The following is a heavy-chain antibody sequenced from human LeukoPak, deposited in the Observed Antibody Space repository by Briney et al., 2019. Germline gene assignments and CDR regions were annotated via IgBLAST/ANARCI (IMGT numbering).Heavy chain of an antibody. J-gene: IGHJ4*02. D-gene: IGHD3-22*01. CDR2: INTNTGNP. V-gene: IGHV7-4-1*02. CDR1: GYTFTNYT. Sequence: GASVKVSCKASGYTFTNYTMNWVRQAPGQGLEWMGWINTNTGNPTYAQGFTGRFVFSLDTSVSTAYLQISSLKAEDTAVYYCARWDYDSSGYALYYFDYWGQGTLVTVSS. CDR3: ARWDYDSSGYALYYFDY.